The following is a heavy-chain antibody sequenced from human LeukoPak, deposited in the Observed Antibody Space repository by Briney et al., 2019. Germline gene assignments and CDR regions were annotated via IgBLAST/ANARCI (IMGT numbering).Heavy chain of an antibody. V-gene: IGHV1-58*02. D-gene: IGHD3-22*01. Sequence: GASVKVSCKASGFTFTSSAMQWVRQARGQRLEWIGWIVVGSGDTNYAQKFQERVTITRDMSTSTAYMELSSLRSEDTAVYYCAACTWAPPPYDSCTDYWGQGTLVAVSS. CDR1: GFTFTSSA. CDR2: IVVGSGDT. J-gene: IGHJ4*02. CDR3: AACTWAPPPYDSCTDY.